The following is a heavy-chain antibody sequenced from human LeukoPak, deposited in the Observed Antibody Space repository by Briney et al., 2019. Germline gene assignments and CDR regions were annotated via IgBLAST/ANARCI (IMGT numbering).Heavy chain of an antibody. D-gene: IGHD4-17*01. V-gene: IGHV3-11*04. J-gene: IGHJ5*02. CDR3: ARDANGDYGYWFDP. CDR1: GFTFSDYY. CDR2: ISSSGSTI. Sequence: GGSLRLSCAASGFTFSDYYMSWIRQAPGRGLEWVSYISSSGSTIYYADSVKGRFTISRDNAKNSLYLQMNSLRAEDTAVYYCARDANGDYGYWFDPWGQGTLVTVSS.